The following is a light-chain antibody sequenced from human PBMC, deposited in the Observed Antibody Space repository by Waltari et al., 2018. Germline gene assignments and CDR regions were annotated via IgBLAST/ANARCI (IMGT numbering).Light chain of an antibody. Sequence: EIVFTQSPATLSLSPGERATLSCRASQSVSYYLAWYQQKPGQAPRLLIYDASNRATGIPARFSGSGSGTDFTLTISSLEPEDFAVYYCQQRSIWPPITFGPGTKVDIK. CDR2: DAS. CDR1: QSVSYY. CDR3: QQRSIWPPIT. J-gene: IGKJ3*01. V-gene: IGKV3-11*01.